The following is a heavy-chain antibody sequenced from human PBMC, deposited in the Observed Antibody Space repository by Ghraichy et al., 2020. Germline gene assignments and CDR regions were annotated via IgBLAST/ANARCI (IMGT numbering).Heavy chain of an antibody. CDR3: AKDKFREAGTSKKYYYYGLDV. D-gene: IGHD5-24*01. V-gene: IGHV3-23*01. CDR1: GFTFSSYA. J-gene: IGHJ6*02. CDR2: ISGSGATS. Sequence: GESLNISCAASGFTFSSYAMSWVRQAPGKGLEWVSDISGSGATSYLADSVKGRFTISRDNSKNTLYLQMDSLRAEDTAVYYCAKDKFREAGTSKKYYYYGLDVWGQGTTVTVSS.